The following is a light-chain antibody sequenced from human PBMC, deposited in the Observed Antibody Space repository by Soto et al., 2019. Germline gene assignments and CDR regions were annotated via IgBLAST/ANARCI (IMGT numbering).Light chain of an antibody. CDR2: EVS. Sequence: QSALTQPASVSGSPGQSITISCTGTSSDVGGYNFVSWYQQHPGKAPKLMIYEVSNRPSGVSNRFSGSKSGYTASLTISGLQAGDEADYYCCSYTRSSIWVFGGGTKLTVL. V-gene: IGLV2-14*01. CDR1: SSDVGGYNF. J-gene: IGLJ3*02. CDR3: CSYTRSSIWV.